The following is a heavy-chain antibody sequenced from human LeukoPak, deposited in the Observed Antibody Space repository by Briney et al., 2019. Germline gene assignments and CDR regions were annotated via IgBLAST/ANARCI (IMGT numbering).Heavy chain of an antibody. D-gene: IGHD5-24*01. CDR1: GFTFSSYA. Sequence: GGSLRLSCAASGFTFSSYAMSWVRQTPGKGLEWVSGMSGSGGSTYYADSVKGRFTISRDYSKNILYLQMSSLSAEDTAVYYCAKDSRGWLQSWDYFDYWGQETLVTVSS. CDR3: AKDSRGWLQSWDYFDY. CDR2: MSGSGGST. J-gene: IGHJ4*02. V-gene: IGHV3-23*01.